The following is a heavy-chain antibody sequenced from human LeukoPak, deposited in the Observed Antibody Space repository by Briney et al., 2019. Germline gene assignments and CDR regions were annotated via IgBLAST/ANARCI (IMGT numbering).Heavy chain of an antibody. CDR2: ISADSGTS. CDR3: AGYNFDY. Sequence: GGSLRLSCAASGFNFEEFPMHWVRQVPGRGLDWVSLISADSGTSYYTDSVKGRFTISRDNSRNSLYLHMSSLRTDDTALYDCAGYNFDYWGQGTVVTVSS. V-gene: IGHV3-43*02. J-gene: IGHJ4*02. CDR1: GFNFEEFP. D-gene: IGHD6-13*01.